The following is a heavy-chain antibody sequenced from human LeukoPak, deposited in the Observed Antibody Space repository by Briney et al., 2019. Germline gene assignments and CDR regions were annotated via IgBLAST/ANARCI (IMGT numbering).Heavy chain of an antibody. V-gene: IGHV4-34*01. J-gene: IGHJ6*02. CDR3: ARYDVQDYYYGMDV. Sequence: SETLSLTCAVYGGSFSGYYWSWIRQPPGKGLEWIGEINHSGSTNYNPPLKSRVTISVDTSKNQFSLKLSSVTAADTAVYYCARYDVQDYYYGMDVWGQGTTVTVSS. D-gene: IGHD3-3*01. CDR1: GGSFSGYY. CDR2: INHSGST.